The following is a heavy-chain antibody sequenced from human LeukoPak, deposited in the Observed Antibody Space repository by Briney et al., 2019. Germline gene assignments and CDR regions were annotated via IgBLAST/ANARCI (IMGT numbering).Heavy chain of an antibody. Sequence: SETLSLTCTVSGGSMSSYYWSWIRQPPGKGLEWIGYTYYSGSTNYNPSLKSRVTISVDTSKNQFSLKLSFVTAADTAVYYCARGPGAYLDWFDPWGQGTLVTVSS. J-gene: IGHJ5*02. CDR1: GGSMSSYY. CDR2: TYYSGST. V-gene: IGHV4-59*01. D-gene: IGHD2/OR15-2a*01. CDR3: ARGPGAYLDWFDP.